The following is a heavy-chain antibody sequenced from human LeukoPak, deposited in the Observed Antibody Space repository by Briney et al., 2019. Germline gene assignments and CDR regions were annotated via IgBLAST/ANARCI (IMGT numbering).Heavy chain of an antibody. CDR1: GGSVSSGSYY. Sequence: PSETLSLTCTVSGGSVSSGSYYWSWIRQPPGKGLEWIGYIYYSWSTNYNPSLKSRVTISVDTSKNQFSLKLSSVTAADTAVYYCARVDFWSGYPLDYWGQGTLVTVSS. V-gene: IGHV4-61*01. J-gene: IGHJ4*02. CDR3: ARVDFWSGYPLDY. D-gene: IGHD3-3*01. CDR2: IYYSWST.